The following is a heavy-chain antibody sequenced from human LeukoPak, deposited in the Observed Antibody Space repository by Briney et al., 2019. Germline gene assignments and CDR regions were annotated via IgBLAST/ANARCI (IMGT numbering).Heavy chain of an antibody. D-gene: IGHD2-2*01. CDR1: GFTVSSNY. Sequence: TGGSLRLSCAASGFTVSSNYMSWVRQAPGKGLEWVSVIYSGGSTYYADSVKGRFTISRDNSKNTLYLQMNSLRAEDTAVYYCARDKPQHGPGAFDIWGQGTMVTVSS. CDR3: ARDKPQHGPGAFDI. CDR2: IYSGGST. J-gene: IGHJ3*02. V-gene: IGHV3-53*01.